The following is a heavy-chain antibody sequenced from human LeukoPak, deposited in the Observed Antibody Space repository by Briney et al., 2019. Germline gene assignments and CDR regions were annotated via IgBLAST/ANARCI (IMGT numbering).Heavy chain of an antibody. V-gene: IGHV3-23*01. CDR2: IIGSGGST. CDR3: AKGVFSVNHYYMDV. J-gene: IGHJ6*03. D-gene: IGHD2-8*01. Sequence: GGSLRLSCAASGLTFSSYAMSWVRQAPGKGLEWVSRIIGSGGSTYYADPVNGRFTISRDNSKNTLYLQMNSLRAEDTAVYYCAKGVFSVNHYYMDVWGKGTTVTVSS. CDR1: GLTFSSYA.